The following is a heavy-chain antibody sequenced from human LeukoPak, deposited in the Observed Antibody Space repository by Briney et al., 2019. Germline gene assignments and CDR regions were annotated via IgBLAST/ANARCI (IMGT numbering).Heavy chain of an antibody. CDR3: ARDRDYSNYEGSYNWFDP. D-gene: IGHD4-11*01. CDR2: ISAYNGNT. Sequence: GASVKVSCKASGYTFTSYGISWVRQAPGQGLEWMGWISAYNGNTNYAQKLQGRVTMTTDTSTSTAYMELRSLRSDDTAVHYCARDRDYSNYEGSYNWFDPWGQGTLVTVSS. J-gene: IGHJ5*02. V-gene: IGHV1-18*01. CDR1: GYTFTSYG.